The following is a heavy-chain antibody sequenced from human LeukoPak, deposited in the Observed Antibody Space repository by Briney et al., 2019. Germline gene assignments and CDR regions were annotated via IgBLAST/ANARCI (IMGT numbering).Heavy chain of an antibody. J-gene: IGHJ4*02. CDR2: ISAYNGNT. CDR3: ARAVTLVEDSSLNY. Sequence: ASVKVSCKASGYTFTSYGISWVRQAPGQGLEWMGWISAYNGNTNYAQKLQGRVTMTTDTSTSTAYMELSRLRSDDTAVYYCARAVTLVEDSSLNYWGQGTLVTVSS. CDR1: GYTFTSYG. V-gene: IGHV1-18*01. D-gene: IGHD6-6*01.